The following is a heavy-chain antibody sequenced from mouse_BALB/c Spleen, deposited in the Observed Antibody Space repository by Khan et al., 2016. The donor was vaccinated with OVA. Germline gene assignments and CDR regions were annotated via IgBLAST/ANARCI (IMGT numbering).Heavy chain of an antibody. D-gene: IGHD1-1*01. J-gene: IGHJ3*01. CDR1: GFTFSSYG. CDR2: IISGDIYT. V-gene: IGHV5-6*01. CDR3: ARQGYGGGFAY. Sequence: EVQLEESGGDLVKPGGSLKLSCAASGFTFSSYGMSWVRQTPDKRLEWVAIIISGDIYTYYPDSVKGRFTISRDNAKNTLYLQMSSLKSEDTAMYVCARQGYGGGFAYWGQGTLVTVSA.